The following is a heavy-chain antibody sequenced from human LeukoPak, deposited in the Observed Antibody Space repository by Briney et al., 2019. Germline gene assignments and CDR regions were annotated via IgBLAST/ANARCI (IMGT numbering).Heavy chain of an antibody. CDR3: ARVQGVGYCSSTSCYDFDY. D-gene: IGHD2-2*03. J-gene: IGHJ4*02. V-gene: IGHV3-21*01. Sequence: GGSLRLSCAASGFTFSSYSMNWVRQAPGKGLEWVSSISSSSSYIYYADSVKGRFTISRDNAKNSLYLQMNSLRAEDTAVYYCARVQGVGYCSSTSCYDFDYWGQGTLVTVSS. CDR1: GFTFSSYS. CDR2: ISSSSSYI.